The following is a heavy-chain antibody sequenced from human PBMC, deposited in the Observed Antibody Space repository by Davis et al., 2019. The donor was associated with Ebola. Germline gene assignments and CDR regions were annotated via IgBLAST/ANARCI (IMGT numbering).Heavy chain of an antibody. D-gene: IGHD2-15*01. V-gene: IGHV4-61*01. CDR2: VYPSGST. CDR1: GGSVSSGRYY. J-gene: IGHJ4*02. CDR3: ARGAQDIVVVVDAPGISRFDF. Sequence: SETLSLTCTVSGGSVSSGRYYWSWIRQSPGKGLEWIGYVYPSGSTNYNPSFKSRVTISVDTSKNQFSLRLSSVTAADTAMYYCARGAQDIVVVVDAPGISRFDFWGQGTLVTVSS.